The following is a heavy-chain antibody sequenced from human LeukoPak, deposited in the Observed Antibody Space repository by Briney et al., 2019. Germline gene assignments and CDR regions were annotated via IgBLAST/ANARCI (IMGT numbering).Heavy chain of an antibody. CDR3: ARGYCSGGSCSYFDY. J-gene: IGHJ4*02. CDR1: GFTVSSND. CDR2: IYSGGST. V-gene: IGHV3-53*01. D-gene: IGHD2-15*01. Sequence: GGSLRLSCAASGFTVSSNDMSWVRQAPGKGLEWVSVIYSGGSTYYADSVKGRFTISRDNSKNTLYLQMNSLRAEDTAVYYCARGYCSGGSCSYFDYGGEGSLVTASS.